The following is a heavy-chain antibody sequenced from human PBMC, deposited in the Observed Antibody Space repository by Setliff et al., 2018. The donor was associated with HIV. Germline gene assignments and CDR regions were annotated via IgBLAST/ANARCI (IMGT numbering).Heavy chain of an antibody. J-gene: IGHJ5*02. D-gene: IGHD4-17*01. CDR3: ARVHDYGDYGSRWFDP. CDR1: GYTFTSYY. Sequence: VSCKASGYTFTSYYMQWVRQAPGQGLEWMGIINPGDRSTSYAQNFQGRVTVTRDTSTNTVYMELKRLTSEDTAVYYCARVHDYGDYGSRWFDPWGQGTLVTVSS. V-gene: IGHV1-46*01. CDR2: INPGDRST.